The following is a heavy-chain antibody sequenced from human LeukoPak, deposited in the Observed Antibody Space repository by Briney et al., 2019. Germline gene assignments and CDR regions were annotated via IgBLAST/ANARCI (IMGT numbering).Heavy chain of an antibody. Sequence: PGGSLRLSCAASGFTFAGSSMVWVRQAPGKGLEWVSGISGSGDSTIYADSVKGRFTISRDNAKNSLYLQMNSLRDEDTAVYYCARGWYGSYYFDYWGQGTLVTVSS. CDR2: ISGSGDST. V-gene: IGHV3-23*01. D-gene: IGHD6-13*01. CDR3: ARGWYGSYYFDY. J-gene: IGHJ4*02. CDR1: GFTFAGSS.